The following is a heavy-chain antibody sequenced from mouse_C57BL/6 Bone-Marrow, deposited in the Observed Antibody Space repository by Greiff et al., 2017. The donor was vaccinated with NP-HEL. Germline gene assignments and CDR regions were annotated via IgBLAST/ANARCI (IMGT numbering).Heavy chain of an antibody. CDR1: GYTFTDYY. V-gene: IGHV1-76*01. Sequence: VKLMESGAELVRPGASVKLSCKASGYTFTDYYINWVKQRPGQGLEWIARIYPGSGNTYYNEKFKGKATLTAEKSSSTAYMQLSSLTSEDSAVYFCARGDYYGSSYDYWGQGTTLTVSS. J-gene: IGHJ2*01. CDR2: IYPGSGNT. D-gene: IGHD1-1*01. CDR3: ARGDYYGSSYDY.